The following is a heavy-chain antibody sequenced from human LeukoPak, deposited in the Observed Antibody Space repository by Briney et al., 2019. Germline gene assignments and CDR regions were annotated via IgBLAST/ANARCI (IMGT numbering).Heavy chain of an antibody. J-gene: IGHJ6*03. V-gene: IGHV1-2*02. CDR1: GYTFTGYY. CDR3: ARAYDFWSSSYYYMDV. Sequence: ASVKVSCKASGYTFTGYYMHWVRQAPGQGLEWMGWINPNSGGTNYAQKFQGRVTMTRDTSISTAYMELSRLRSDDTAVYYCARAYDFWSSSYYYMDVWGRGTTVTVSS. CDR2: INPNSGGT. D-gene: IGHD3-3*01.